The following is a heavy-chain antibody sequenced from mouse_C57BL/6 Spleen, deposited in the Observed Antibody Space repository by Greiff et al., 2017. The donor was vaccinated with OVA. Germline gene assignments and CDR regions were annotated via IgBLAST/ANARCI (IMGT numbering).Heavy chain of an antibody. V-gene: IGHV1-69*01. CDR2: IDPSDSYT. CDR3: ARSTTVVKGDFDY. J-gene: IGHJ2*01. CDR1: GYTFTSYW. Sequence: QVQLQQPGAELVMPGASVKLSCKASGYTFTSYWMHWVKQRPGQGLEWIGEIDPSDSYTNYNQKFKGKSTLTVDKSSSTAYMQLSSLTSEDSAVYYGARSTTVVKGDFDYWGQGTTLTVSS. D-gene: IGHD1-1*01.